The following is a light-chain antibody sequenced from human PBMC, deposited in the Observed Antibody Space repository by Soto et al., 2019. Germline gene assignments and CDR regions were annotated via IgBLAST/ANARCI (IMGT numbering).Light chain of an antibody. Sequence: EIVLTQSPATLSVSPGERATLSCRASQSVSNNLAWYQQKPGQAPRLLIYRVSTRATGIPARFSGSESGTGFTLTISSLQSEDFAVYYCQQHNNWPLTFGGGTKVDIK. CDR2: RVS. J-gene: IGKJ4*01. V-gene: IGKV3-15*01. CDR1: QSVSNN. CDR3: QQHNNWPLT.